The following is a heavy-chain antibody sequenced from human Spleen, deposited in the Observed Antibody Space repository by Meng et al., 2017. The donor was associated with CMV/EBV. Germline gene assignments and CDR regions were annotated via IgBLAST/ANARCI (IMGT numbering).Heavy chain of an antibody. J-gene: IGHJ5*02. V-gene: IGHV1-2*02. CDR2: INPNSGGT. D-gene: IGHD2-2*01. CDR3: ARDGFSVVVPAAESGWFDP. Sequence: ASVKVSCKASGYTFTGYYMHWVRQAPGQGLEWMGWINPNSGGTNYAQKFQGRVTMTRDTSISTAYMELSRLRSDDPAVYYCARDGFSVVVPAAESGWFDPWGQGTLVTVSS. CDR1: GYTFTGYY.